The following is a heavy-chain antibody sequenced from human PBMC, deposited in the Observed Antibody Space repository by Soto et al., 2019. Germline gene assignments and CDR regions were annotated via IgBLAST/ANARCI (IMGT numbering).Heavy chain of an antibody. J-gene: IGHJ6*02. V-gene: IGHV4-59*01. CDR3: ARGAGPSGMDV. CDR2: IYYSGTTTT. CDR1: GGSISSNY. D-gene: IGHD3-10*01. Sequence: QVQLKESGPGLVKPSETLSLTCTVSGGSISSNYWSCIRQSPGKGLEWIGYIYYSGTTTTNYNPSLKSRVPMLLATSKGPCSLRLTSVTAADTAVYYCARGAGPSGMDVWGQGTTVTVSS.